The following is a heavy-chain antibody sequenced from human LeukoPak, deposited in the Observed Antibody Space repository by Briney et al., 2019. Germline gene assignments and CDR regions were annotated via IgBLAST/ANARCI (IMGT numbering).Heavy chain of an antibody. CDR1: GGTFSGYA. D-gene: IGHD5-12*01. Sequence: SVKVSCKASGGTFSGYAISWVRQAPGQGLEWMGGIIPIFGTANYAQKFQGRVTITADESTSTAYMELSSLRSEDTAVYYCASAGYSLAFFDYWGQGTLVTVSS. CDR2: IIPIFGTA. J-gene: IGHJ4*02. V-gene: IGHV1-69*13. CDR3: ASAGYSLAFFDY.